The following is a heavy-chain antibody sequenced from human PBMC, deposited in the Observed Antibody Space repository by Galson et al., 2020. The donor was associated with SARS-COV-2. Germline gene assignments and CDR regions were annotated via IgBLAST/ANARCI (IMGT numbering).Heavy chain of an antibody. CDR3: ARDSTSGERGPGNVLLWFGELFPDY. CDR1: GFTFSSYG. CDR2: IWYDGSNK. D-gene: IGHD3-10*01. J-gene: IGHJ4*02. V-gene: IGHV3-33*01. Sequence: GESLKISCAASGFTFSSYGMHWVRQAPGKGLEWVAVIWYDGSNKYYADSVKGRFTISRDNSKNTLYLQMNSLRAEDTAVYYCARDSTSGERGPGNVLLWFGELFPDYWGQGTLVTVSS.